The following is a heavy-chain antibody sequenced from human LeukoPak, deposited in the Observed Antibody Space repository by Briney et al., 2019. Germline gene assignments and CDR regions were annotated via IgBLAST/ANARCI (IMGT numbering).Heavy chain of an antibody. CDR1: GFTFSSYA. J-gene: IGHJ4*02. CDR2: ISGTSGST. CDR3: AKRDKIAATGTTVDY. Sequence: GGSLRLSCAASGFTFSSYAMSWVRQAPGKGLEWVSSISGTSGSTYYADSVKGRFTISRDNPKNTLYLQMNSLRAEDTAVYYCAKRDKIAATGTTVDYWGQGTLVTVSS. V-gene: IGHV3-23*01. D-gene: IGHD1-1*01.